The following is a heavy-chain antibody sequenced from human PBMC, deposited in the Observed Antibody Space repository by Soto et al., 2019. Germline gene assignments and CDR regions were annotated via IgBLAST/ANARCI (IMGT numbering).Heavy chain of an antibody. D-gene: IGHD2-2*01. CDR3: ARQKPAARYYYYYMDV. V-gene: IGHV4-59*08. Sequence: SETLSLTCTVSGGSISSYYWSWIRQPPGKGLEWIGYIYYSGSTNYNPSLKSRVTISVDTSKNQFSLKLSSVTAADTAVYYCARQKPAARYYYYYMDVWGKGTTVTVSS. CDR2: IYYSGST. CDR1: GGSISSYY. J-gene: IGHJ6*03.